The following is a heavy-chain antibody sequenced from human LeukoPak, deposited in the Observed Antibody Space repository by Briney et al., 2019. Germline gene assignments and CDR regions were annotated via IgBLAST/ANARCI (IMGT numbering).Heavy chain of an antibody. CDR1: GFTSSNYG. CDR2: ISYDGGNK. Sequence: PGRSLRLSCAASGFTSSNYGMHWVRQAPGKGLEWVAVISYDGGNKKYADSVKGRFTISRDNSKNRLYLQMNSLRAEDTAVYYCAKDSRRCSSTSCYFSYFDYWGQGTLVTVSS. J-gene: IGHJ4*02. CDR3: AKDSRRCSSTSCYFSYFDY. D-gene: IGHD2-2*01. V-gene: IGHV3-30*18.